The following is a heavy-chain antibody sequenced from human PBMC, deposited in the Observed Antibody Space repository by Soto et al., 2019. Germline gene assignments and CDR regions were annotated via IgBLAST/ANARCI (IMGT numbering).Heavy chain of an antibody. J-gene: IGHJ5*02. CDR3: ARDHEDSSSWSFGNWFDP. CDR1: GFTFSNAW. Sequence: GSLRLSCAASGFTFSNAWMSWVRQAPGKGLEWVGRIKSKTDGGTIYYADSVKGRFTISRDNAKNSLYLQMNSLRAEDTAVYYCARDHEDSSSWSFGNWFDPWGQGTLVTVSS. V-gene: IGHV3-15*01. CDR2: IKSKTDGGTI. D-gene: IGHD6-13*01.